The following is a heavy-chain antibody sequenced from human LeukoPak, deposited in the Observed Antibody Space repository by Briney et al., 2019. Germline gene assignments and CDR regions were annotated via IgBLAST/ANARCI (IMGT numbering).Heavy chain of an antibody. CDR2: IYYSGST. D-gene: IGHD4-17*01. Sequence: SETLSLTCTVSGGSISSYYWSWIRQPPGKGLEWIGYIYYSGSTNYNPSLKSRVTISVDTSKNQFSLKLSSVTAADTAVYYCARHDYGDYAGDDAFDIWGQGTMVTVSS. CDR3: ARHDYGDYAGDDAFDI. CDR1: GGSISSYY. J-gene: IGHJ3*02. V-gene: IGHV4-59*08.